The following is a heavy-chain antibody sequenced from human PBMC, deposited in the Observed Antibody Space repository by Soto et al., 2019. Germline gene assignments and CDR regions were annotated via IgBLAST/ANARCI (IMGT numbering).Heavy chain of an antibody. CDR2: ISGSGGST. Sequence: GGSLRLSCAASGFTFSSYAMSWVRQAPGKGLEWVSAISGSGGSTYYADSVKGRFTISRDNSKNTLYLQMNSLRAEDTAVYYCAKCSLYGYYYYMDVWGKGTTVTVSS. CDR3: AKCSLYGYYYYMDV. D-gene: IGHD2-2*02. V-gene: IGHV3-23*01. CDR1: GFTFSSYA. J-gene: IGHJ6*03.